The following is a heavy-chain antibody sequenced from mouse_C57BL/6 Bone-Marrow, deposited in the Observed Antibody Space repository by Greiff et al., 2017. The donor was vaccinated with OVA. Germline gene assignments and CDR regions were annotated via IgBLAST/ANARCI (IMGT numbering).Heavy chain of an antibody. J-gene: IGHJ3*01. Sequence: EVQLQESGPGLVKPSQSLSLTCSVTGYSITSGYYWNWIRQFPGNKLEWMGYISYDGSNNYNPSLKNRISITRDTSKNQFFLKLNSVTTEDTATYYCARDRSYGSSFWFAYWGQGTLVTVSA. V-gene: IGHV3-6*01. CDR3: ARDRSYGSSFWFAY. CDR1: GYSITSGYY. CDR2: ISYDGSN. D-gene: IGHD1-1*01.